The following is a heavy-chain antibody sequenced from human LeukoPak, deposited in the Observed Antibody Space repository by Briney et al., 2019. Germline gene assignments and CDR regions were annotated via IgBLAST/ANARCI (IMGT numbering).Heavy chain of an antibody. V-gene: IGHV4-59*01. J-gene: IGHJ4*02. CDR1: GGPISSYY. Sequence: PSETLSLTCTVSGGPISSYYWSWIRQPPGKGLEWIGYIYYSGSTNYNPSLKSRVTISVDTSRNQSSLKLSSLTAADTAVYYCARYYYESSGYYVLDYWGQGTLVTVSS. CDR3: ARYYYESSGYYVLDY. D-gene: IGHD3-22*01. CDR2: IYYSGST.